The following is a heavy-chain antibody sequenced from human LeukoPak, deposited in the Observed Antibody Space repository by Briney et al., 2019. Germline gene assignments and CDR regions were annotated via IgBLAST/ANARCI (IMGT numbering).Heavy chain of an antibody. CDR1: GFTFSSYS. Sequence: GGSLRLSCAASGFTFSSYSMNWVRQAPGRGLEGVSSISSSSSYIYYADSVKGRFTISRDNAKNSLYLQMNSLRAEDTAVYYCARDNWIQLWLRAGMDVWGQGTTVTVSS. CDR3: ARDNWIQLWLRAGMDV. CDR2: ISSSSSYI. J-gene: IGHJ6*02. V-gene: IGHV3-21*01. D-gene: IGHD5-18*01.